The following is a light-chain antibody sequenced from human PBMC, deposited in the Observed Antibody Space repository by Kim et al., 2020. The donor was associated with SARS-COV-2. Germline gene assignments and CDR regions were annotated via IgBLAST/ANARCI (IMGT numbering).Light chain of an antibody. CDR3: QQYNNWPRT. Sequence: VAPGERATLSCRASQTINNRLVWYQHKPGQAPRLLIYDATTRATGVPARFIGSGSETDFTLTISSLQSEDFAVYYCQQYNNWPRTFGQGTKVDIK. J-gene: IGKJ1*01. CDR2: DAT. V-gene: IGKV3-15*01. CDR1: QTINNR.